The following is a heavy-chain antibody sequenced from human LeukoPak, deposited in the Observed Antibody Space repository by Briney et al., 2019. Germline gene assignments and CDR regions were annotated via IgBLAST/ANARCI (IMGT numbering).Heavy chain of an antibody. V-gene: IGHV4-39*07. Sequence: SEALSLTCTVSGGSISSGSYYWVWIRQPPGKGLEWIGTIYYSGTTYYNPSLKSRVTISVDTSKNQFSLKLSSVTAADTAVYYCARPGPVAAAGTAGWFDPWGQGTLVTVSS. J-gene: IGHJ5*02. D-gene: IGHD6-13*01. CDR2: IYYSGTT. CDR1: GGSISSGSYY. CDR3: ARPGPVAAAGTAGWFDP.